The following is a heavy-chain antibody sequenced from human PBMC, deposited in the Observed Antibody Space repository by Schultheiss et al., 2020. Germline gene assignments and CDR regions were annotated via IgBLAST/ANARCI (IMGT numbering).Heavy chain of an antibody. CDR2: IYYSGST. J-gene: IGHJ6*03. CDR3: ARNAMIALKYYYYYYMDV. Sequence: SETLSLTCAVYGGSFSGYYWSWIRQPPGKGLEWIGYIYYSGSTNYNPSLKSRVTISVDTSKNQFSLKLSSVTAADTAVYYCARNAMIALKYYYYYYMDVWGKGTTVTVSS. V-gene: IGHV4-59*01. CDR1: GGSFSGYY. D-gene: IGHD3-22*01.